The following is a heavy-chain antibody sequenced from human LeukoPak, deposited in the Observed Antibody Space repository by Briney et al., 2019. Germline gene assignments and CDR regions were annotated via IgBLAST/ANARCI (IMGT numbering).Heavy chain of an antibody. CDR3: ARAHHGDYRFDY. J-gene: IGHJ4*02. CDR1: GGSISSYY. CDR2: IYYSGST. D-gene: IGHD4-17*01. V-gene: IGHV4-59*01. Sequence: SETLSLTCTVSGGSISSYYWSWIRQPPGKGLEWIGYIYYSGSTNYNPSLKSRVTISVDTSKNQFSLKLSSVTAADTAVYYCARAHHGDYRFDYWGQGTLVTVSS.